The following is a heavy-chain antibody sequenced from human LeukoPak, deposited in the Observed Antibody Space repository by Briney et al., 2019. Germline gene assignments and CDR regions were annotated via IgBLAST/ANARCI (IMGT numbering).Heavy chain of an antibody. CDR2: ISSDSSSM. CDR1: GFTFSRYT. V-gene: IGHV3-21*01. J-gene: IGHJ4*02. CDR3: ARVPPSY. Sequence: GGSLRLSCAPSGFTFSRYTIKWVRQSPGEGLEYVSSISSDSSSMYYADSVKGRFTIPRDNAKNSVYLQINSLRAEDTAIYYCARVPPSYWGQGTQVTVSS.